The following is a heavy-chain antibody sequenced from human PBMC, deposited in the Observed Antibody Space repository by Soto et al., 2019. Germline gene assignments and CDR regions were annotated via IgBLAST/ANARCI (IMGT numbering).Heavy chain of an antibody. CDR2: SYYSGSC. CDR3: ANVRELWQYVEWFYHFDQ. Sequence: QVQLHESGPGLVQPSETLSLTCTVSGGSIGGYYWCWIRQPPGKGLEWIGYSYYSGSCKYNPSLKSRLSMSADTSKHQHSLKLRSVTAADTAVSYGANVRELWQYVEWFYHFDQWGPGTLVTVTS. V-gene: IGHV4-59*01. D-gene: IGHD3-9*01. J-gene: IGHJ4*02. CDR1: GGSIGGYY.